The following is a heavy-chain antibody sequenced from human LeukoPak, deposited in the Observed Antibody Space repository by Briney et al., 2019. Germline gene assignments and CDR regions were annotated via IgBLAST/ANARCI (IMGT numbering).Heavy chain of an antibody. V-gene: IGHV1-2*02. CDR3: ASGGTIFRVALLGSSMDV. D-gene: IGHD3-3*01. CDR2: VNPNNGAT. J-gene: IGHJ6*03. CDR1: GYTFTGSY. Sequence: ASVKVSCKGSGYTFTGSYIHWVRQAPGQGLEWMGWVNPNNGATNYAQKFQGRVTMTRDTSINTAYMELRRLRSDDTPVYYCASGGTIFRVALLGSSMDVWGKGTTVTVSS.